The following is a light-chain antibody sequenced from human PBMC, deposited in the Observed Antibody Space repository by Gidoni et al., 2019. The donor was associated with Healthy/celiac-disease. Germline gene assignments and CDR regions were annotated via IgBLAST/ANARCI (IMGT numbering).Light chain of an antibody. CDR3: QQSDSTLYT. CDR1: QNISNY. Sequence: IHMTQSPSSLSASVGDRVTITCRASQNISNYLNWYQQKPGKAPKLLIYAASSLESGVPSRFSGSGSGTDFTFTISSLQPEDFATYYCQQSDSTLYTFGQGTKLEIK. V-gene: IGKV1-39*01. J-gene: IGKJ2*01. CDR2: AAS.